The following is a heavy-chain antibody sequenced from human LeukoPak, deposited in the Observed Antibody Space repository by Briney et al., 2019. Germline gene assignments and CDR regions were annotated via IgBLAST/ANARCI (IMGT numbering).Heavy chain of an antibody. Sequence: GASVKVSCKASGYTFTSYDMNWVRQATGQGLEWMGWMNPNSGNTGYAQKFQGRVTMTRNTSISTAYMELSSLRSEDTAVYYCARGHYYDSSGSQGDAFDIWGQGTMVTVSS. CDR3: ARGHYYDSSGSQGDAFDI. CDR2: MNPNSGNT. V-gene: IGHV1-8*01. D-gene: IGHD3-22*01. J-gene: IGHJ3*02. CDR1: GYTFTSYD.